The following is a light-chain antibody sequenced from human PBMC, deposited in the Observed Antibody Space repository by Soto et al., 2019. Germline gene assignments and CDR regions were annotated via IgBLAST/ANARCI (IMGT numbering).Light chain of an antibody. V-gene: IGLV2-8*01. Sequence: QSALTQPPSASVSPGQSVTISCTGTASDVGGYNYVSWYQQQPGKAPKLMIYEVIKRPSGVPDRFSGSKSGNTASLTVSGLQAEDEADYYCSSYAGSNNMVFGGGTKLTVL. J-gene: IGLJ3*02. CDR3: SSYAGSNNMV. CDR2: EVI. CDR1: ASDVGGYNY.